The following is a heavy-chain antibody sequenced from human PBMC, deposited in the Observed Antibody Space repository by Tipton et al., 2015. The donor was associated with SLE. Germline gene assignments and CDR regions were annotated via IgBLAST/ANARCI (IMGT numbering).Heavy chain of an antibody. CDR2: MSNDGDIQ. V-gene: IGHV3-30*04. D-gene: IGHD2-21*02. Sequence: RPLRLSCAASGFTFSSYAMHWVRQAPGKGLEWVAVMSNDGDIQHYPDSVKGRFTISRDNSKNTVHLQMNSLRAEDTAVYYCARALFRLVVVTSDYWGQGTLVTGSS. J-gene: IGHJ4*02. CDR1: GFTFSSYA. CDR3: ARALFRLVVVTSDY.